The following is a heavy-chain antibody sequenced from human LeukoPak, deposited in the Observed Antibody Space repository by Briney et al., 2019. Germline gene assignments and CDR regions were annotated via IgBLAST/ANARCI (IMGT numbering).Heavy chain of an antibody. V-gene: IGHV4-34*01. Sequence: LRLSCTASGFTFGDYAMSWIRQPPGKGLEWIGEINHSGSTNYNPSLKSRVTISVDTSKNQFSLKLSSVTAADTAVYYCARDFGNKDIVVVVAARDFSGYFDYWGQGTLVTVSS. J-gene: IGHJ4*02. CDR1: GFTFGDYA. CDR2: INHSGST. CDR3: ARDFGNKDIVVVVAARDFSGYFDY. D-gene: IGHD2-15*01.